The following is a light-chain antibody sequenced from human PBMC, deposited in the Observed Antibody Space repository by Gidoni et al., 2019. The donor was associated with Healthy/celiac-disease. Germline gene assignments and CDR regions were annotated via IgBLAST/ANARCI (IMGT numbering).Light chain of an antibody. CDR1: QGIRND. V-gene: IGKV1-6*01. Sequence: AIQMTQSPSSLSASVGDRVTITCRASQGIRNDLGWYQQKPGKAPKLLIYAASSLQSGVPSMFSGSGSGTDFTLTISSLKPEDFATYYCLQDYNYPYTFGQGTKLEIK. J-gene: IGKJ2*01. CDR2: AAS. CDR3: LQDYNYPYT.